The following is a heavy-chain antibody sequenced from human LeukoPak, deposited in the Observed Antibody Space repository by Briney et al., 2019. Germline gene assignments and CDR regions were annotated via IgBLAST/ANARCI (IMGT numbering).Heavy chain of an antibody. Sequence: ASVKVSCKASGGTFSSYAISWVRQAPGQGLEWMGGIIPIFGTANYAQKLQGRVTMTTDTSTSTAYMELRSLRSDDTAVYYCARTANWGRPTTFDYWGQGTLVTVSS. J-gene: IGHJ4*02. V-gene: IGHV1-69*05. CDR3: ARTANWGRPTTFDY. D-gene: IGHD7-27*01. CDR1: GGTFSSYA. CDR2: IIPIFGTA.